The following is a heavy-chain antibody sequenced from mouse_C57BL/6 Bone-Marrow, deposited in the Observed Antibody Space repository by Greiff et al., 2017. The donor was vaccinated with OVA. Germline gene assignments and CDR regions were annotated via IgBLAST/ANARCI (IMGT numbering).Heavy chain of an antibody. CDR3: ARRGNYGSSYYAWFAY. V-gene: IGHV5-17*01. Sequence: EVQVVESGGGLVKPGGSLKLSCAASGFTFSDYGMHWVRQAPEKGLEWVAYISSGSSTIYYADTVKGRFTISRDNAKNTLFLQMTSLRSEDTAMYYCARRGNYGSSYYAWFAYWGQGTLVTVSA. J-gene: IGHJ3*01. CDR2: ISSGSSTI. D-gene: IGHD1-1*01. CDR1: GFTFSDYG.